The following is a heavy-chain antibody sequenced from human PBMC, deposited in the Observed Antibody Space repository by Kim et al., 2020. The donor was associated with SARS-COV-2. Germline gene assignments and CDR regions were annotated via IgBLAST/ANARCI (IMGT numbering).Heavy chain of an antibody. CDR1: GFSFTTNW. V-gene: IGHV3-7*01. CDR2: INDDGTEK. J-gene: IGHJ4*02. Sequence: GGSLRLSCVVSGFSFTTNWMSWVRQAPGKGLEWVAVINDDGTEKYYVYSVEGRFTISRDNAKNSLYLQMNSLSAEDTAVYYCARDRRYSLDYWGQGTLVTVSS. CDR3: ARDRRYSLDY. D-gene: IGHD2-15*01.